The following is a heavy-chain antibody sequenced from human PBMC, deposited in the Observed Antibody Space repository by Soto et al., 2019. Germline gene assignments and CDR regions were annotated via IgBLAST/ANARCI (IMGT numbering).Heavy chain of an antibody. CDR3: ATEGCSSTSCHYGMDV. V-gene: IGHV3-48*04. CDR1: GFSFSSYP. D-gene: IGHD2-2*01. Sequence: PGGSLRLSCAASGFSFSSYPMNWVRQAPGRGLEWVSYISSLGNTINYADSVRGRFTVSRDNAKNTLYLQMNSLRAEDTAVYYCATEGCSSTSCHYGMDVWGQGTTVTVSS. CDR2: ISSLGNTI. J-gene: IGHJ6*02.